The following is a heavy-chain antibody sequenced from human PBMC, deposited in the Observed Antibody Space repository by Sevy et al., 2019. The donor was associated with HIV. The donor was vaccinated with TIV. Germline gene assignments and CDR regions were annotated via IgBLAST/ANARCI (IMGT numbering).Heavy chain of an antibody. CDR2: ISHIGST. CDR1: GGSFSDYY. CDR3: ARSIASVLPGPLGLFFRVYSNWFGP. D-gene: IGHD6-13*01. J-gene: IGHJ5*02. V-gene: IGHV4-34*01. Sequence: SETLSLTCAVYGGSFSDYYWSWIRQPPGGGLEWIGEISHIGSTNYNPSLKSRVTMPLDTSTNQFSLKLKSMTAADTAVYYCARSIASVLPGPLGLFFRVYSNWFGPWGQGTLVTVSS.